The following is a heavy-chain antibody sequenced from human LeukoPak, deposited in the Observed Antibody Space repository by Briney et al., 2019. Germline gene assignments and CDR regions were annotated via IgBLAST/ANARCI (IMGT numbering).Heavy chain of an antibody. CDR1: GFTFSSYA. V-gene: IGHV3-9*01. D-gene: IGHD5-18*01. Sequence: GGSLRLSCSASGFTFSSYAMHWVRQAPGKGLEWVSGISGNSGSIGYVDSVKGRFTISRDNAKNSLYLQMNSLRAEDTALYYCAKDRGYSYDYGMDVWGQGTTVTVSS. CDR2: ISGNSGSI. J-gene: IGHJ6*02. CDR3: AKDRGYSYDYGMDV.